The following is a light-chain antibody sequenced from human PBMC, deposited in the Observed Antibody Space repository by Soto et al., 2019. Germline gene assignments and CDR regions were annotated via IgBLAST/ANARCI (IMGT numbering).Light chain of an antibody. V-gene: IGKV3-20*01. CDR3: QQDGSPWT. J-gene: IGKJ1*01. Sequence: EIVLTQSPGTLSLSPGERATLSCRASQSVSSSYLAWYQQKPGQAPRLLIYGASSRATDIPDRFSGSGSGTDFTLTSSRLEPEDFAVYYCQQDGSPWTFGQGTKVEIK. CDR2: GAS. CDR1: QSVSSSY.